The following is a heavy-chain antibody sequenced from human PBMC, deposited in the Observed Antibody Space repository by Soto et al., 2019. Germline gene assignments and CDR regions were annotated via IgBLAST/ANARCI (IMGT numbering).Heavy chain of an antibody. CDR3: ARDVPYYYDSSGYPYGGAFDI. D-gene: IGHD3-22*01. Sequence: GGSLRLSCAASGFTFSSYSMNWVRQAPGKGLEWVSYISSSSSTIYYADSVKGRFTISRDNAKNSLYLQMNSLRDEDAAVYYCARDVPYYYDSSGYPYGGAFDIWGQGTMVTVSS. CDR1: GFTFSSYS. V-gene: IGHV3-48*02. CDR2: ISSSSSTI. J-gene: IGHJ3*02.